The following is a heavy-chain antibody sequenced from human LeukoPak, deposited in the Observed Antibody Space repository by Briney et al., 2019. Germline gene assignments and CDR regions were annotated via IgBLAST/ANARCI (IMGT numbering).Heavy chain of an antibody. CDR1: GFTFDDYG. Sequence: PGGSLRLSCAASGFTFDDYGMSWVRQAPGKGLEWVSGINWNGGSTVYVDSVKGRFTISRDNAKKSLYLQMNSLRAEDTAGYYCSSWGQQLVYFESWGPGTLVTVSS. J-gene: IGHJ4*02. CDR3: SSWGQQLVYFES. D-gene: IGHD6-13*01. V-gene: IGHV3-20*04. CDR2: INWNGGST.